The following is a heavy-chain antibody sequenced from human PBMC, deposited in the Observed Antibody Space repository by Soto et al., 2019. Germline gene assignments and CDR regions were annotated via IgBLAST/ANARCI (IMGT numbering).Heavy chain of an antibody. V-gene: IGHV1-8*01. D-gene: IGHD3-10*01. Sequence: QVQLVQSGAELKKPGASVKVSCKASGYTFSNYDMNWVRQATGQGPEWIGWVNPNNGDTGYAQKLQGRVTLTTDISTTTAYMVLTSLRSEDTAIYYCAKVSRKGSAIDFDYWGQGTLITVSS. CDR1: GYTFSNYD. CDR2: VNPNNGDT. CDR3: AKVSRKGSAIDFDY. J-gene: IGHJ4*02.